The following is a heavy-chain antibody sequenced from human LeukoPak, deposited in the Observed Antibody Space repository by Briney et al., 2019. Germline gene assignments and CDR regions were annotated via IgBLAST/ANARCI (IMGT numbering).Heavy chain of an antibody. D-gene: IGHD6-19*01. CDR3: ARRFGSGWFPRGFDY. Sequence: SETLSLTCNVSGGSISSSSYYWGWIRQPPGKGLEWIGSIYYSGSTYYNPSLKSRVTISVDTSKNQFSLKLSSVTAADTAVYYCARRFGSGWFPRGFDYWGRGTLVTVSS. CDR2: IYYSGST. J-gene: IGHJ4*02. V-gene: IGHV4-39*01. CDR1: GGSISSSSYY.